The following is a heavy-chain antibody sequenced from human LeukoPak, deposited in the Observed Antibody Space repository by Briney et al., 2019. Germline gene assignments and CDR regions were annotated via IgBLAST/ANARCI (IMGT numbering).Heavy chain of an antibody. Sequence: SETLSLTCTVSGGSISSYYWSWIRQPPGKGLEWIGYIYYSGSTNYNPSLKCRVTISVDTSKNQFSLKLSSVTAADTAVYYCARRGFGENFDYWGQGTLVTVSS. CDR1: GGSISSYY. CDR2: IYYSGST. CDR3: ARRGFGENFDY. J-gene: IGHJ4*02. D-gene: IGHD3-10*01. V-gene: IGHV4-59*01.